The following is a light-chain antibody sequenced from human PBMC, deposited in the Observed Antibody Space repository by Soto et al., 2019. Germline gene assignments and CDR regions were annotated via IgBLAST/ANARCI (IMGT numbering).Light chain of an antibody. CDR2: DAS. CDR1: QSVSSY. J-gene: IGKJ2*01. CDR3: QQYGSVPFT. Sequence: EIVLTQSPATLSLSPGERATLSCRASQSVSSYLAWYQQKPGQAPRLLIYDASNRATGIPARFSGSGSGTDFTLTISSLEPEDFAVYYCQQYGSVPFTFGQGTKLEI. V-gene: IGKV3-11*01.